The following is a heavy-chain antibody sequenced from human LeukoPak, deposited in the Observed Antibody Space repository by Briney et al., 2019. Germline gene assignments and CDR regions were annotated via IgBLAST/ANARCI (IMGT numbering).Heavy chain of an antibody. CDR3: ARDLSYCSSTSCLTFDP. CDR2: ISSSSSYI. Sequence: GGSLRLSCAASGFTFSSYSMNWVRQAPGKGLEWVSSISSSSSYIYYADSVKGRFTISRDNAKNSLYLQMNSLRAEDTAVYYCARDLSYCSSTSCLTFDPWGQGTLVTVSS. D-gene: IGHD2-2*01. V-gene: IGHV3-21*01. CDR1: GFTFSSYS. J-gene: IGHJ5*02.